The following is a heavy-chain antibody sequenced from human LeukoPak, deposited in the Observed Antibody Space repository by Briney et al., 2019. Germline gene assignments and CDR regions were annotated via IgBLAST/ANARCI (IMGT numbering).Heavy chain of an antibody. CDR2: IYYSGST. J-gene: IGHJ4*02. D-gene: IGHD3-22*01. CDR1: GGSISSYY. Sequence: SETLSLTCTVSGGSISSYYWSWIRQPPGKGLEWIGYIYYSGSTNYNPSLKSRVTISVDTSKNQFSLKLSSVTAADTAVYYCARQLSSGRFHYSDYWGQGTLVTVSS. CDR3: ARQLSSGRFHYSDY. V-gene: IGHV4-59*01.